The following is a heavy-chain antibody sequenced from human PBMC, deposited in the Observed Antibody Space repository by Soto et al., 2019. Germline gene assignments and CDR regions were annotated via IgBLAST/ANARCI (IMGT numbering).Heavy chain of an antibody. D-gene: IGHD1-1*01. V-gene: IGHV3-21*01. CDR2: ISSSSSYI. CDR3: ARESGDAFDI. Sequence: GGSLRLSCAASGFTFSSYSMNWVRQAPGRGLEWVSSISSSSSYIYYADSVKGRFTISRDNAKNSLYLQMNSLRAEDTAVYYCARESGDAFDIWGQGTMVTVSS. CDR1: GFTFSSYS. J-gene: IGHJ3*02.